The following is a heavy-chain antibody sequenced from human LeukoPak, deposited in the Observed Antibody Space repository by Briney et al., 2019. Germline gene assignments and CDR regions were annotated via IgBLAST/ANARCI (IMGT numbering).Heavy chain of an antibody. CDR3: ARRRGNTSGFQGYYFDY. V-gene: IGHV4-31*03. CDR1: RASVSSGDYY. CDR2: IYYSGST. Sequence: PSETLSLTCTVSRASVSSGDYYWSWIRQLPGKGLEWIGYIYYSGSTYYNPSLKSRLTISVDTSKNQFSLKLSSVTAADTAVYYCARRRGNTSGFQGYYFDYWGQGTLVTVSS. J-gene: IGHJ4*02. D-gene: IGHD6-19*01.